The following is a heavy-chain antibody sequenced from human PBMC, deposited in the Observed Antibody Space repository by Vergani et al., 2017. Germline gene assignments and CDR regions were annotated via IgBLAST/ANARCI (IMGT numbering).Heavy chain of an antibody. CDR1: GFNFQIYW. CDR3: VKDAGSYENFFDS. J-gene: IGHJ4*02. Sequence: EVLLVESGGDLVQPGGSLRLSCEASGFNFQIYWMGWVRQTAEKGLEWVANIKQDGSEDYYVDSVKGRFTITRDNAKKFIYLQMNSLRPEDTATYYCVKDAGSYENFFDSWGQGTLVTVSS. CDR2: IKQDGSED. D-gene: IGHD1-26*01. V-gene: IGHV3-7*03.